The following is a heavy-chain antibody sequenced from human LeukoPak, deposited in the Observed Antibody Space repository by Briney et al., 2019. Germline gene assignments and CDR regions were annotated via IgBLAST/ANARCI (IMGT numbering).Heavy chain of an antibody. J-gene: IGHJ4*02. CDR2: IYYSGST. CDR1: GGSLSSYY. V-gene: IGHV4-59*12. D-gene: IGHD3-3*01. Sequence: SETLSLTCTVSGGSLSSYYWSWIRQPPGKGLEWIGYIYYSGSTNYNPSLKSRVTMSVDTSKNQFSLKLSSVTAADTAVYYCARETKLHYDFWSGYYVLDYWGQGTLVTVSS. CDR3: ARETKLHYDFWSGYYVLDY.